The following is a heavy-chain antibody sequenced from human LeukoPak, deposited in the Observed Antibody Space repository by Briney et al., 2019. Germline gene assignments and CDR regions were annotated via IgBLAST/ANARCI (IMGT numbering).Heavy chain of an antibody. D-gene: IGHD3-10*01. Sequence: GGSLRLSCAASGFTFSRHPMNWVRQAPGKGLEWVAVISYDGSNKYYADSVKGRFTISRDNSKNTLYLQMNSLRAEDTAVYYCARETYYYGSGSYIDYWGQGTLVTVSS. CDR2: ISYDGSNK. CDR1: GFTFSRHP. V-gene: IGHV3-30-3*01. J-gene: IGHJ4*02. CDR3: ARETYYYGSGSYIDY.